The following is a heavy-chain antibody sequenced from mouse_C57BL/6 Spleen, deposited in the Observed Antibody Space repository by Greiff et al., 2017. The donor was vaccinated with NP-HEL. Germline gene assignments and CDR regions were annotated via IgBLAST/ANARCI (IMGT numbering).Heavy chain of an antibody. V-gene: IGHV14-2*01. J-gene: IGHJ4*01. CDR3: AVITTVGSYYAMDY. Sequence: EVQLQQSGAELVKPGASVKLSCTASGFNINDYYMHWVKQRPEQGLEWIGRIDPEDGETKYAPKFQGKATITADTSSNTAYLQLSSLTSEDTAFDYSAVITTVGSYYAMDYWGQGTSVTVSS. CDR2: IDPEDGET. D-gene: IGHD1-1*01. CDR1: GFNINDYY.